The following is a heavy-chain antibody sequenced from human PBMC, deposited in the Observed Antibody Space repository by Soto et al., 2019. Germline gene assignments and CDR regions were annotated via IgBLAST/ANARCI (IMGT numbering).Heavy chain of an antibody. D-gene: IGHD2-15*01. V-gene: IGHV1-69*12. J-gene: IGHJ4*02. CDR3: ARGNIVVVVARRDRTIEGGVIEHPDY. CDR2: IIPIFGTA. CDR1: GGTFSSYA. Sequence: QVQLVQSGAEVKKPGSSVKVSCKASGGTFSSYAISWVRQAPGQGLEWMGGIIPIFGTANYAQKFQGSGTIPADESTSTAYMELSSLRSEDTAVYYCARGNIVVVVARRDRTIEGGVIEHPDYWGQGTLVTVSS.